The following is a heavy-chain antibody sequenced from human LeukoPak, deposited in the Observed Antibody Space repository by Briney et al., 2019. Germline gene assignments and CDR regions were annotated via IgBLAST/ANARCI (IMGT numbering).Heavy chain of an antibody. J-gene: IGHJ6*02. D-gene: IGHD4-17*01. V-gene: IGHV3-21*01. Sequence: KAGGSLRLSCAASRFTFSSYSMNWVRQAPGKGLEWVSSISSSSSYIYYADSVKGRFTISRDNSKNTLYLQMNSLRAEDTAVYYCARDKDGDYGDPSYGMDVWGQGTTVTVSS. CDR3: ARDKDGDYGDPSYGMDV. CDR1: RFTFSSYS. CDR2: ISSSSSYI.